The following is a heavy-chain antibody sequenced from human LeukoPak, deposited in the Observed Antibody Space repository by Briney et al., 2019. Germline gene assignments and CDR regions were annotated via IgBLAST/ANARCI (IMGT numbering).Heavy chain of an antibody. J-gene: IGHJ4*02. V-gene: IGHV4-61*02. CDR3: ARANSIFDY. CDR1: GASISSSSYY. D-gene: IGHD4-11*01. CDR2: IYTSGST. Sequence: PSETLSLTCTVSGASISSSSYYWSWIRQPAGKGLEWIGRIYTSGSTNYNPSLKSRVTISVDTSKNQFSLKLSSVTAADTAVYYCARANSIFDYWGQGTLVTVSS.